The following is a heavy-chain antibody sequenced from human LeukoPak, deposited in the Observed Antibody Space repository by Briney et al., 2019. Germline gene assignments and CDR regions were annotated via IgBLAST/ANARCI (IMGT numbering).Heavy chain of an antibody. Sequence: ASVKVSCKASGGTFSSYAISWVRQAPGQGLEWMGGIIPIFGTANYAQKFQGRVTITADESTSTAYMELSSLRSEDTAVYYCARDAHDYDSSGYSGYWGQGTLVTVSS. D-gene: IGHD3-22*01. CDR2: IIPIFGTA. CDR3: ARDAHDYDSSGYSGY. V-gene: IGHV1-69*13. CDR1: GGTFSSYA. J-gene: IGHJ4*02.